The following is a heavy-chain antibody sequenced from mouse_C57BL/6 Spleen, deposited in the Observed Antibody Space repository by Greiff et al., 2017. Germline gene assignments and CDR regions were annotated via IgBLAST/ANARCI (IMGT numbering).Heavy chain of an antibody. D-gene: IGHD2-1*01. CDR1: GYTFTSYW. J-gene: IGHJ3*01. CDR3: ARSEGNPFAY. CDR2: IYPSDSET. V-gene: IGHV1-61*01. Sequence: QVQLQQSGAELVRPGSSVKLSCKASGYTFTSYWMDWVKQRPGQGLEWIGNIYPSDSETHYNQKFKDKATLTVDKSSSTAYMQLSSLTSEDSAVYYCARSEGNPFAYWGQGTLVTVSA.